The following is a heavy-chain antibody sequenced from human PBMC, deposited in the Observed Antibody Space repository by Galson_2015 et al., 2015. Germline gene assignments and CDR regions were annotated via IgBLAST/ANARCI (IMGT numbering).Heavy chain of an antibody. D-gene: IGHD6-19*01. CDR3: ARGPFNSGWYPTDY. CDR1: GFTFDDYA. V-gene: IGHV3-9*01. CDR2: INWNSGSL. Sequence: SLRLSCAASGFTFDDYAMHWVRQAPGKGLEWVSGINWNSGSLGYADSVKSRFTISRDNAKNSLYLQMNSLRPEDTALYYCARGPFNSGWYPTDYWGQGTLVTVSS. J-gene: IGHJ4*02.